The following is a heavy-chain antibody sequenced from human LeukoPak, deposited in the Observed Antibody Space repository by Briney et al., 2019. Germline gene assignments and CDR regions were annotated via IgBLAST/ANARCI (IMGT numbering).Heavy chain of an antibody. CDR2: ISSSSSYI. CDR1: GFTFSSYE. V-gene: IGHV3-21*01. J-gene: IGHJ3*02. Sequence: PGGSLRLSCAASGFTFSSYEMNWVRQAPGKGLEWVSSISSSSSYIYYADSVKGRFTISRDNAKNSLYLQMNSLRAEDTAVYYCARALTIFGVVIYAFDIWGQGTMVTVSS. CDR3: ARALTIFGVVIYAFDI. D-gene: IGHD3-3*01.